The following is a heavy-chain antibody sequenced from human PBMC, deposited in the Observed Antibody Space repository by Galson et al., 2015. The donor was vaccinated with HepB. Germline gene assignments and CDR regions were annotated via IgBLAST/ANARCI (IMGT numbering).Heavy chain of an antibody. CDR2: ISSSSSYT. D-gene: IGHD2-15*01. V-gene: IGHV3-11*06. J-gene: IGHJ3*02. CDR1: GFTFSDYY. CDR3: ARDLSGGNRANHAFDI. Sequence: SLRLSCAASGFTFSDYYMSWIRQAPGKGLEWVSYISSSSSYTNYADSVKGRFTISRDNAKNSLYLQMNSLRAEDTAVYYCARDLSGGNRANHAFDIWGQGTMVTVSS.